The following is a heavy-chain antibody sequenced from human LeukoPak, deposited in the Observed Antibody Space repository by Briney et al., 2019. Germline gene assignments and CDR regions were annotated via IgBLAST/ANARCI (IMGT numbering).Heavy chain of an antibody. CDR2: TYYNSKWYY. J-gene: IGHJ4*02. CDR1: GDSVSSNSAA. D-gene: IGHD6-6*01. Sequence: SQTLSLSCAISGDSVSSNSAAWNWIRPSPSRGLEWLGRTYYNSKWYYDYAVSVKSRITINPDTSKNQFSLQLDSVTPEDTAVYYCARVSGSSRYWGRGTLVTVSS. V-gene: IGHV6-1*01. CDR3: ARVSGSSRY.